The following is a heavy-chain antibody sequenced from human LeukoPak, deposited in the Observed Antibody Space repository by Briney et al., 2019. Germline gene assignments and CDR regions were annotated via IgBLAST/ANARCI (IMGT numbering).Heavy chain of an antibody. Sequence: GGSLRLSCAASGFTFSDYYMSWIRQAPGKGLEWVSYISSSGSTIYYADSVKGRFTISRDNAKNSLYLQMNSLRAEDTAVYYCASTYCTNGVCPYYYYYMDVWGKGTTVTVSS. J-gene: IGHJ6*03. D-gene: IGHD2-8*01. CDR1: GFTFSDYY. V-gene: IGHV3-11*04. CDR3: ASTYCTNGVCPYYYYYMDV. CDR2: ISSSGSTI.